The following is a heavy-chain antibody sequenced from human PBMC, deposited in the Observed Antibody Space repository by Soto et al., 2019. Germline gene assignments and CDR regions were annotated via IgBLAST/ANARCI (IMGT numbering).Heavy chain of an antibody. CDR3: ARGRHWFGP. J-gene: IGHJ5*02. CDR1: GISITSSY. V-gene: IGHV4-59*01. CDR2: ISDNGAI. Sequence: QLQESGPGLVKPSETLSLTCTVSGISITSSYWNWFRQSPGKGLEWIDQISDNGAINYNPPLESRVTISTDTSNNQVSLTLTAVDAADTAIYFCARGRHWFGPWGQGTLVTVPS.